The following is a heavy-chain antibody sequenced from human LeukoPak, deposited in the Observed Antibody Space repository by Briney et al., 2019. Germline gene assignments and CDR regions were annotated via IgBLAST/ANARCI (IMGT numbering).Heavy chain of an antibody. V-gene: IGHV3-7*01. CDR2: IKQDGSEK. CDR1: GFTFSSYW. Sequence: PGGSPRLSCAASGFTFSSYWMSWVRQAPGKGLEWVANIKQDGSEKYYVDSVKGRFTISRDNAKNSLYLQMNSLRAEDTAVYYCARFPRIAAAYYFDYWGQGTLVTVSS. J-gene: IGHJ4*02. D-gene: IGHD6-13*01. CDR3: ARFPRIAAAYYFDY.